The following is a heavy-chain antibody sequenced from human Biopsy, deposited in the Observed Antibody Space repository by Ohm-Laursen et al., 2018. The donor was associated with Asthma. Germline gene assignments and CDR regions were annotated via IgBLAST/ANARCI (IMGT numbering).Heavy chain of an antibody. CDR3: ARAVSSSSYWYFDL. CDR2: ISYSGST. D-gene: IGHD6-6*01. V-gene: IGHV4-61*01. J-gene: IGHJ2*01. CDR1: GGSVSSGSYY. Sequence: SDTLSLTCTVSGGSVSSGSYYWSWIRQPPGKGPAWVSYISYSGSTDYNPSLKSRLTISMDTSKNQFSLKVTSVTAADTAVYYCARAVSSSSYWYFDLWGRGDLVTVSS.